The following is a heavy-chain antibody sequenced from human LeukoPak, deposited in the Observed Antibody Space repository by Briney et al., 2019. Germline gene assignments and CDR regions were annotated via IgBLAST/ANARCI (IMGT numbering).Heavy chain of an antibody. CDR2: IIPIFGTT. J-gene: IGHJ4*02. D-gene: IGHD2-8*01. CDR3: ARCTNGVCAPSY. Sequence: ASVKVSCKVSGGTLSNAISWVRQAPGQGLEWMGGIIPIFGTTNYAQKFQGRVTITADKSTSTAYMELSSLRSEDTAVYYCARCTNGVCAPSYWGQGTLVTVSS. CDR1: GGTLSNA. V-gene: IGHV1-69*06.